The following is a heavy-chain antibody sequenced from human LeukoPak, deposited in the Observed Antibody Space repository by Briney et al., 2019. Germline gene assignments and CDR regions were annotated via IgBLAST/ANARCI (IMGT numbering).Heavy chain of an antibody. J-gene: IGHJ4*02. Sequence: ASVKVSCKASGYTFSGYFVHWVRQAPGQGLEWMGRINAGSGDTEFAQKFQGRVTMTRVTFVSTAYMEVSGLTSDDTAMYYCARDLSSTPNWELDYWGQGTLVTVSS. CDR2: INAGSGDT. CDR1: GYTFSGYF. D-gene: IGHD1-1*01. CDR3: ARDLSSTPNWELDY. V-gene: IGHV1-2*06.